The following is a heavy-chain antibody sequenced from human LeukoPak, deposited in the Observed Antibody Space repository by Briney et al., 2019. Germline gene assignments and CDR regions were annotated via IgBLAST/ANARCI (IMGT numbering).Heavy chain of an antibody. Sequence: GGSLRLSCAASGFTFSSYAMSWVRQAPGKGLEWVSAISGSGGSTYYADSVKGRFTISRDNSKNTLYLQMNSLGAEDTAVYYCAKDTIFGVVIMKFLDYWGQGTLVTVSS. D-gene: IGHD3-3*01. V-gene: IGHV3-23*01. J-gene: IGHJ4*02. CDR2: ISGSGGST. CDR3: AKDTIFGVVIMKFLDY. CDR1: GFTFSSYA.